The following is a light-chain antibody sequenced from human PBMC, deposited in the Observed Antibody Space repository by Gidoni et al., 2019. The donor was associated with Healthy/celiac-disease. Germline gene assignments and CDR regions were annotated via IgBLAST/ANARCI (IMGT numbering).Light chain of an antibody. CDR1: QSISSY. J-gene: IGKJ3*01. Sequence: DIQMTQSPSSLSASVGDRVTITCRASQSISSYLNWYQQKPGKAPKLLSYAASSLQSGVPSRFSVSVSGTDFTLTISSLQPEDFATYYCQQSYSTPRVTFGPGTKVDI. CDR3: QQSYSTPRVT. V-gene: IGKV1-39*01. CDR2: AAS.